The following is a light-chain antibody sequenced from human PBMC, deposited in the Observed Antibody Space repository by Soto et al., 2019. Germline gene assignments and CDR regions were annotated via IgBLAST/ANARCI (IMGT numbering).Light chain of an antibody. Sequence: EIVLTQSPGTLSLSPGERATLSCRASQSVGSDLVWYRQKPGQAPRVLIYGASSRATGIPDRFSGSGSGTDFTLTISRLEPADSAVYYCQQYGSSPTFGGGTKVDI. V-gene: IGKV3-20*01. J-gene: IGKJ4*01. CDR3: QQYGSSPT. CDR1: QSVGSD. CDR2: GAS.